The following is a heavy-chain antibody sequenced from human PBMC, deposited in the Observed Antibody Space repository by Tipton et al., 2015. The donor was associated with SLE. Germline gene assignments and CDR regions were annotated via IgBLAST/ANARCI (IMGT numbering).Heavy chain of an antibody. D-gene: IGHD5-24*01. CDR2: IYYSGST. CDR1: GGSISSSSYY. CDR3: ARKTDGYMDV. J-gene: IGHJ6*03. Sequence: TLSLTCTVSGGSISSSSYYWGWIRQPPGKGLEWIGSIYYSGSTYYNPSLKSRVTISVDTSTSTAYMELRSLRSDDTAVYYCARKTDGYMDVWGKGTTVTVSS. V-gene: IGHV4-39*07.